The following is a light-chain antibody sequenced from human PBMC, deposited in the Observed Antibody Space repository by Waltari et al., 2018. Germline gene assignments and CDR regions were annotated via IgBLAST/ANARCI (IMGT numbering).Light chain of an antibody. CDR2: DAS. CDR3: QQYDNYPYT. J-gene: IGKJ2*01. Sequence: DIQMTQSPSSLSAYIGDRVTITCQASQDISNYLNWYQQKPGKAPKLLIYDASNLETGVPSRFSGSGSGTDFTFTISSLQPEDIATYYCQQYDNYPYTFGQGTKLEI. V-gene: IGKV1-33*01. CDR1: QDISNY.